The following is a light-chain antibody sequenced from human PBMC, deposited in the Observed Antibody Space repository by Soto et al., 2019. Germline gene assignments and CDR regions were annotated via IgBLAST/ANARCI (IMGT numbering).Light chain of an antibody. V-gene: IGLV2-23*02. Sequence: QSALTQPASVSGSPGKSITISCTGTSSDVGSYNLVSWYQQHPGKAPKLMIYEVSKRPSGVSNRFSGSKSGNTASLTISGLQADDEADYYCCSYAGSSTFVVFGGGTKLTV. CDR2: EVS. CDR3: CSYAGSSTFVV. J-gene: IGLJ2*01. CDR1: SSDVGSYNL.